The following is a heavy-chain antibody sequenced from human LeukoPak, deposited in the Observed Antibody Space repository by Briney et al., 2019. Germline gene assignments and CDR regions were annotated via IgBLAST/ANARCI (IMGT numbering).Heavy chain of an antibody. V-gene: IGHV4-38-2*02. D-gene: IGHD6-19*01. J-gene: IGHJ3*02. CDR3: AGKSSGWYGDAFDI. Sequence: SETLSLTCTVSGYSISSGYYWGWIRQPPGKGLEWIGSIYHSGSTYYNPSLKSRVTISVDTSKNQFSLKLSSVTAADTAVYYCAGKSSGWYGDAFDIWGQGTMVTVSS. CDR1: GYSISSGYY. CDR2: IYHSGST.